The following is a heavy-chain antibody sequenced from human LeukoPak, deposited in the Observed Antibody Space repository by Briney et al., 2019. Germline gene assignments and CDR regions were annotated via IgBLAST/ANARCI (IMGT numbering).Heavy chain of an antibody. V-gene: IGHV3-9*01. CDR1: GFTFDDYA. CDR3: AKDIRGVGATTLVFDY. D-gene: IGHD1-26*01. Sequence: GRSLRLSCAASGFTFDDYAMHWVRQAPGKGLEWVSGISWNSGSIGYADSVKGRFTISRDNAKNSLYLQMNSLRAEDTALYYCAKDIRGVGATTLVFDYWGQRTLVTVSS. CDR2: ISWNSGSI. J-gene: IGHJ4*02.